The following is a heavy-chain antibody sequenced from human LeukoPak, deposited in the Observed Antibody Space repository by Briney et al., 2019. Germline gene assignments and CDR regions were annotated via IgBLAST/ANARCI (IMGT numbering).Heavy chain of an antibody. J-gene: IGHJ6*03. V-gene: IGHV4-34*01. D-gene: IGHD2-21*01. CDR2: INHSGST. CDR3: ARHIGGRYYYYYMDV. Sequence: GSLRLSCAASGFTFSSYEMNWVRQAPGKGLEWIGEINHSGSTNYNPSLKSRVTISVDTSKNQFSLKLSSVTAADTAVYYCARHIGGRYYYYYMDVWGKGTTVTISS. CDR1: GFTFSSYE.